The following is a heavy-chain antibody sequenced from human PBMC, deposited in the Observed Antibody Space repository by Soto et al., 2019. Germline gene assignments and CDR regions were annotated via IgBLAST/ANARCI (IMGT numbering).Heavy chain of an antibody. D-gene: IGHD4-17*01. CDR2: IYYSGST. Sequence: PSETLSLTCTVSGGSISSGDYYWSWIRQPPGKGLEWIGYIYYSGSTYYSPSLKSRVTISVDTSKNQFSLKLSSVTAADTAVYYCASLSYGDYVFDYWGQGTLVTVSS. J-gene: IGHJ4*02. CDR1: GGSISSGDYY. V-gene: IGHV4-30-4*01. CDR3: ASLSYGDYVFDY.